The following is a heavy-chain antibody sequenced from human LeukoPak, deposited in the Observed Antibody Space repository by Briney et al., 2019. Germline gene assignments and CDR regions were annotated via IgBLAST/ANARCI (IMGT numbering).Heavy chain of an antibody. Sequence: GGSLRLSCTASGFTFGDYAMSWVRQAPGKRLEWVGFIRSKAYGGTTEYAASVKGRFTISRDDSKSIAYLQMDSLRAEDTAVYYCARSKRGYPYYFEYWGQGTLVTVSS. CDR3: ARSKRGYPYYFEY. CDR1: GFTFGDYA. V-gene: IGHV3-49*04. J-gene: IGHJ4*02. CDR2: IRSKAYGGTT. D-gene: IGHD1-1*01.